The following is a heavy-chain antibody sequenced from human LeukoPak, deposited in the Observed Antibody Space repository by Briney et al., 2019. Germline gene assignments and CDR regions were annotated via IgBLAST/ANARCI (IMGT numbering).Heavy chain of an antibody. CDR3: ARHFSSLTIFGVVIIGWFDP. CDR1: GGSISGYY. V-gene: IGHV4-34*01. J-gene: IGHJ5*02. D-gene: IGHD3-3*01. CDR2: INHSGST. Sequence: SETLSLTCTVSGGSISGYYWSWIRQPPGKGLEWIGEINHSGSTNYNPSLKSRVTISVDTSKNQFSLKLSSVTAADTAVYYCARHFSSLTIFGVVIIGWFDPWGQGTLVTVSS.